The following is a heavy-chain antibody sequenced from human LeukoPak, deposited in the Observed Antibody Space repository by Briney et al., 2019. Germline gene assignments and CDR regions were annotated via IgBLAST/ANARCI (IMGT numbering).Heavy chain of an antibody. CDR2: LYYSGST. Sequence: SETLSLTCTVSGGSISSYYWTWIRQPPGKGLEWIGSLYYSGSTNYNPSLKSRVTISVDTSKNQFSLKLSSVTAADTAVYYCAREVCYSSGWLGTRYYYYYMDVWGKGTTVTISS. CDR1: GGSISSYY. J-gene: IGHJ6*03. CDR3: AREVCYSSGWLGTRYYYYYMDV. V-gene: IGHV4-59*01. D-gene: IGHD6-19*01.